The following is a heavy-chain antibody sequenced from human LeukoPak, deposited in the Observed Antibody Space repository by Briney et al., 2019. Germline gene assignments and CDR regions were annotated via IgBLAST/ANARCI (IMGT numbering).Heavy chain of an antibody. CDR2: TFHSGSA. CDR1: GGSINSSNW. D-gene: IGHD5-12*01. V-gene: IGHV4-4*02. Sequence: PSETLSLTCAVSGGSINSSNWWSWVRQPPGKGLEWIGQTFHSGSANYNPSLKSRVTMSVDKSNNQFSLRLSSVTAADTAVYYCARDRNSNLRLGFWGQGALVTVSS. J-gene: IGHJ4*02. CDR3: ARDRNSNLRLGF.